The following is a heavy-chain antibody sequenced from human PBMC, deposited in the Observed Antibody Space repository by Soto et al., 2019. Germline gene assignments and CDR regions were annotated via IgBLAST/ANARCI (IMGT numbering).Heavy chain of an antibody. V-gene: IGHV4-31*03. CDR1: GGSISSGGYY. Sequence: SETLSLTCTVSGGSISSGGYYWSWIRQHPGKGLEWIGYIYYSGSTYYNPSLKSRVTISVDTSKNQFSMKLSSVTAADTAVYFCVRELHVYYYDSSGSYNWFDPWGQGTLVTVSS. CDR3: VRELHVYYYDSSGSYNWFDP. D-gene: IGHD3-22*01. J-gene: IGHJ5*02. CDR2: IYYSGST.